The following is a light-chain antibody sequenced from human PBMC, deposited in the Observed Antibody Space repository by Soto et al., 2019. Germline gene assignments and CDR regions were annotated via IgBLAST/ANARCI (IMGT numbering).Light chain of an antibody. CDR3: MQALQTPPT. V-gene: IGKV2-28*01. Sequence: DLVMTQSPLSLPVTRGEPASISCRSSQSLLHSNGYNYLDWYLQRPGQSPQLLIYFVSNRASGVPDRFSGSGSGTDFTLKISRVEAGDVGVYYCMQALQTPPTFGQGTKLEIK. J-gene: IGKJ2*01. CDR1: QSLLHSNGYNY. CDR2: FVS.